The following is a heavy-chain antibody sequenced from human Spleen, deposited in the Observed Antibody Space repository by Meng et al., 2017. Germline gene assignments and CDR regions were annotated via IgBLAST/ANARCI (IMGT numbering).Heavy chain of an antibody. CDR1: GGSFSGYY. J-gene: IGHJ4*02. CDR3: ARLIYSHGGFDS. CDR2: INHSGST. D-gene: IGHD5-18*01. V-gene: IGHV4-34*10. Sequence: QLQLQESGPGLVKPSETLSFTCTVYGGSFSGYYWSWIRQPPGKGLVWIGDINHSGSTNYNPSLKSRVTISVGTSKNQFSLKLSSVTAADTAVYYCARLIYSHGGFDSWGQGTLVTVSS.